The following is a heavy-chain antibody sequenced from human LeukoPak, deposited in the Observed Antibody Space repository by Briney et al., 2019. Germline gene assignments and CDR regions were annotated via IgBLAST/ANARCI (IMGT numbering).Heavy chain of an antibody. D-gene: IGHD6-13*01. J-gene: IGHJ4*02. CDR3: VKPYSSSWPAFDY. CDR1: GFAFSSYA. Sequence: GGSLRLSCSASGFAFSSYAMHWVRQAPGKGLEYVSAISSNGGSTYYADSVKGRFTISRDNSKNTLYLQMSSLRAEDTAVYYCVKPYSSSWPAFDYWGQGTLVTVSS. V-gene: IGHV3-64D*06. CDR2: ISSNGGST.